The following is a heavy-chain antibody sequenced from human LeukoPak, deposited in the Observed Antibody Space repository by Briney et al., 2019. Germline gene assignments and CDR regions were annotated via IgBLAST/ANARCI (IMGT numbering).Heavy chain of an antibody. D-gene: IGHD2-15*01. J-gene: IGHJ4*02. CDR1: GFTFSNYA. CDR3: AKDGGSSCYSPIDY. Sequence: GGSLRLSCAVSGFTFSNYAMSWVRQVPGKGLEWVSVISGSGDNTYYTGSVKGRFTISRDNSRNTLYLQMNSLRAEDTAVYYCAKDGGSSCYSPIDYWGQGALVTVSS. CDR2: ISGSGDNT. V-gene: IGHV3-23*01.